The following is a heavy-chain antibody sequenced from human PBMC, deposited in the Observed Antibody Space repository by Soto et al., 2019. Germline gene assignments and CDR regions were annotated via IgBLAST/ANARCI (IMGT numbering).Heavy chain of an antibody. CDR2: IKSKTDGGTT. CDR3: TTKGDSYGFTNSDYGMDV. V-gene: IGHV3-15*01. J-gene: IGHJ6*02. Sequence: PGGSLRLSCAASGFTFSNAWMSWVRQAPGKGLEWVGRIKSKTDGGTTDYAAPVKGRFTISRDDSKNTLYLQMNSLKTEDTAVYYCTTKGDSYGFTNSDYGMDVWGQGTTVTV. CDR1: GFTFSNAW. D-gene: IGHD5-18*01.